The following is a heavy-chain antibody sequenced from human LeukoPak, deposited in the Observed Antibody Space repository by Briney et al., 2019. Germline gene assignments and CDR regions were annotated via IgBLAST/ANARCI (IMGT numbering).Heavy chain of an antibody. J-gene: IGHJ5*02. CDR1: GGTFSSYA. CDR2: IIPIFGTA. CDR3: ARDARYSSSWYTPGFDP. V-gene: IGHV1-69*01. D-gene: IGHD6-13*01. Sequence: ASVKVSCKASGGTFSSYAISWVRQAPGQGLEWMGGIIPIFGTANYAQKFQGRVTITADESTSTAYMELSSLRSEDTAVYYCARDARYSSSWYTPGFDPWGQGTLVTVSS.